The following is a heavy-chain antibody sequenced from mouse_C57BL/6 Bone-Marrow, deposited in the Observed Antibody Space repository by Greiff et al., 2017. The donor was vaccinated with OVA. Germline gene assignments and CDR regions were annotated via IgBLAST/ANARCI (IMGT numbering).Heavy chain of an antibody. J-gene: IGHJ3*01. CDR1: GYSFTGYY. CDR2: INPRTGGT. Sequence: EVQLQQSGPELVKPGASVTISCKASGYSFTGYYMNWVKQSPEKSLEWIGEINPRTGGTTYNQKFKAKATLTVDKSSSTAYVQLKSLTSESSAVYYCTRGGTRPFAYWGQGTLVTVSA. CDR3: TRGGTRPFAY. D-gene: IGHD4-1*01. V-gene: IGHV1-42*01.